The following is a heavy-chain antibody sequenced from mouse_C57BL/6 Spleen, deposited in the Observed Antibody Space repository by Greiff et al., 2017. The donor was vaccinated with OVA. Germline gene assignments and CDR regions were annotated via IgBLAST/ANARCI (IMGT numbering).Heavy chain of an antibody. V-gene: IGHV1-9*01. CDR2: ILPGSGST. CDR3: ARGKIYYYGSSYALYYFDY. J-gene: IGHJ2*01. CDR1: GYTFTGYW. Sequence: VQLQQSGAELMKPGASVKLSCKATGYTFTGYWIEWVKQRPGHGLEWIGEILPGSGSTNYNEKFKGKATFTADTSSNTAYMQLSSLTTEDSAIYYCARGKIYYYGSSYALYYFDYWGQGTTLTVSS. D-gene: IGHD1-1*01.